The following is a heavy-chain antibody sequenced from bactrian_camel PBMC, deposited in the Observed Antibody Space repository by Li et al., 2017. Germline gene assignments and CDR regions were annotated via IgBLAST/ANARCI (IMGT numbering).Heavy chain of an antibody. V-gene: IGHV3S40*01. J-gene: IGHJ4*01. CDR3: VRAWYSDYAPLY. CDR1: GFTLNDYY. CDR2: LNSDGRT. D-gene: IGHD4*01. Sequence: VQLVESGGDLVQRGGSLRLSCTVSGFTLNDYYMNWVRQTPGNECVLVSTLNSDGRTYTADSLKGRFTISRDNRKDMVYLQMDSLEAEDTAVYYCVRAWYSDYAPLYWGHGTQVTVS.